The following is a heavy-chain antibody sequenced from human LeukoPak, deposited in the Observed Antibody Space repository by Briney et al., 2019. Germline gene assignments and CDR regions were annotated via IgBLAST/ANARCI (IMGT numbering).Heavy chain of an antibody. D-gene: IGHD3-3*01. Sequence: PSETLSLTCTVSGYSISSGYCWGWIRQPPGKGLEWIGYIYYSGSTNYNPSLKSRVTISVDTSKNQFSLKLSSVTAADTAVYYCARENTDYDFDYWGQGTLVTVSS. CDR1: GYSISSGYC. V-gene: IGHV4-61*01. CDR3: ARENTDYDFDY. J-gene: IGHJ4*02. CDR2: IYYSGST.